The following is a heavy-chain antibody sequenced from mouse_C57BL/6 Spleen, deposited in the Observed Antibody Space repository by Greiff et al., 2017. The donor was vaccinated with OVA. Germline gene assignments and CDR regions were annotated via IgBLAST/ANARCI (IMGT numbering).Heavy chain of an antibody. CDR2: IYPGSGST. Sequence: VQLQQSGAELVKPGASVKMSCKASGYTFTSYGITWVKQRPGQGLEWIGDIYPGSGSTNYKEKFKSKATLTVDTSSSTAYMQLSSLTSEDSAVYYCARGAYYGNYGYAMDFWGQGTSVTVSS. CDR3: ARGAYYGNYGYAMDF. V-gene: IGHV1-55*01. J-gene: IGHJ4*01. D-gene: IGHD2-10*01. CDR1: GYTFTSYG.